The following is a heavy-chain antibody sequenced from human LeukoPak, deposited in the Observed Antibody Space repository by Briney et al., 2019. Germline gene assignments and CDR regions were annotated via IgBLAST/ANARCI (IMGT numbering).Heavy chain of an antibody. CDR2: INPKSGGT. V-gene: IGHV1-2*02. Sequence: ASVKVSCKASGYTFTDYYMHWVRQGPGLGFEWMGWINPKSGGTSYPQKFQGRLTMTRDTSISTAYMELSRLGSDDTAVYYCVPSANYYYFDYWGQGTLVTVSS. J-gene: IGHJ4*02. CDR3: VPSANYYYFDY. D-gene: IGHD1-26*01. CDR1: GYTFTDYY.